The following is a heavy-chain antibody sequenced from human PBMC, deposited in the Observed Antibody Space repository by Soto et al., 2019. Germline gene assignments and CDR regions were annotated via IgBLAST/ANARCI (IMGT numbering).Heavy chain of an antibody. CDR1: GFTFRSYA. CDR2: ISGSGIST. V-gene: IGHV3-23*01. CDR3: AKEPVGPDWYFDL. J-gene: IGHJ2*01. Sequence: DVQLLESGGGLVQPGGSLRLSCAASGFTFRSYAMSWVRQAPGKGLEWVSGISGSGISTHYADSVKGRFTVSRDNSKNTLSLQMNSLRADDPAVDNCAKEPVGPDWYFDLWGRGTLVTVSS.